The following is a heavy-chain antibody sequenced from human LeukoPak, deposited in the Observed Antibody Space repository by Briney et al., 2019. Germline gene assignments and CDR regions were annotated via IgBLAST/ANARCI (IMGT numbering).Heavy chain of an antibody. CDR3: ARDLGLEFDY. CDR1: GFTVSSNY. V-gene: IGHV3-53*01. CDR2: IYSGGST. Sequence: PGGSLRPSCAASGFTVSSNYMSWVRQAPGKGLEWVSVIYSGGSTYYADSVKGRFTISRDNSKNTLYLQMNSLRAEDTAVYYCARDLGLEFDYWGQGTLVTVSS. J-gene: IGHJ4*02. D-gene: IGHD3-10*01.